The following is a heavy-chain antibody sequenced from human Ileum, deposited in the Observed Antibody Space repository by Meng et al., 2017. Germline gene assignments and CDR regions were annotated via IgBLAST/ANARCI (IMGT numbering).Heavy chain of an antibody. V-gene: IGHV3-23*01. J-gene: IGHJ5*01. Sequence: EVQVLESGGGLARPGGSLSLSWAASGFAFHYFCMSWVRQAPGKGLEWVARINGGGGLTYYADSVKGRFTISRDNSKNTLHLQMNSLRPDDTATYYCVRGVFDSWGQGTLVTVSS. CDR2: INGGGGLT. CDR3: VRGVFDS. CDR1: GFAFHYFC.